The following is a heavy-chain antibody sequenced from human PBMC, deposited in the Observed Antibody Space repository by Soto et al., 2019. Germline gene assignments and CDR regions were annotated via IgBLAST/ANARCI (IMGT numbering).Heavy chain of an antibody. Sequence: GGSLRLSCTASGFTFGDYAMSWFRQAPGKGLEWVGFIRSKAYGGTTEYAASVKGRFTISRDDSKSIAYLQMNSLKTEDTAVYYCTRASIAARPDDWGQGTLVTVSS. CDR2: IRSKAYGGTT. D-gene: IGHD6-6*01. V-gene: IGHV3-49*03. CDR1: GFTFGDYA. J-gene: IGHJ4*02. CDR3: TRASIAARPDD.